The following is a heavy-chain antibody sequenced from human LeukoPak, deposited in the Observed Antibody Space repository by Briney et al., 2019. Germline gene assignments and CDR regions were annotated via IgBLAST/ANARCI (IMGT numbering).Heavy chain of an antibody. CDR2: IYYSGST. J-gene: IGHJ4*02. V-gene: IGHV4-59*01. D-gene: IGHD3-10*01. Sequence: SETLSLTCTVSGGSISSYYWSWIRQPPGKGLEWIGYIYYSGSTNYNPSLKSRVTISVDTSKNQFSLKMSSVTAADTAVYYCARAYGSGGYSVIARVDYWGQGTLVTVSS. CDR3: ARAYGSGGYSVIARVDY. CDR1: GGSISSYY.